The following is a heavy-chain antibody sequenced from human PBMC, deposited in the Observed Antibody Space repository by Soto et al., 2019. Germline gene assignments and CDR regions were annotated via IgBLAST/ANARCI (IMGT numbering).Heavy chain of an antibody. J-gene: IGHJ5*02. CDR1: GFTFRGYS. D-gene: IGHD6-13*01. CDR3: ARDSIAAAGLSFDP. V-gene: IGHV3-21*01. Sequence: GSLRLSCAASGFTFRGYSMNWVREAPGKGLEWVSSISSSSSYIYYADSVKGRFAISRDNAKKSLYLQMNSWRDEETVVYYCARDSIAAAGLSFDPGGQGTLGTV. CDR2: ISSSSSYI.